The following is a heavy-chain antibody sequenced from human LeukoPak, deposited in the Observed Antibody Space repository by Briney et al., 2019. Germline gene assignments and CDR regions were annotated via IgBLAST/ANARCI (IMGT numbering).Heavy chain of an antibody. CDR2: ITYDGSNK. V-gene: IGHV3-30*18. CDR1: GFTFSSYG. D-gene: IGHD2-8*02. J-gene: IGHJ4*02. CDR3: AKDIYWWRWVDGQACFDY. Sequence: PGGSLRLSCAASGFTFSSYGMRWVRQAPGKGLEWVAVITYDGSNKYYADSVKGRFTISRDNSKNTLHLQVNSLRAEDTAVYYCAKDIYWWRWVDGQACFDYWGQGTLVTVSS.